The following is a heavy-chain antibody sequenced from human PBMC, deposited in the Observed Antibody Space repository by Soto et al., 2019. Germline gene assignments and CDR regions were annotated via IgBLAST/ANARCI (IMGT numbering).Heavy chain of an antibody. CDR2: ISAYNGNT. CDR3: ARDGGYSYGPNWFDP. CDR1: GYKVTSYV. D-gene: IGHD5-18*01. Sequence: GDSGNVSCKAYGYKVTSYVISWVLQAPGQGLEWMGWISAYNGNTNYAQKLQGRVTMTTDTSTSTAYMELRSLRSDDTAVYYCARDGGYSYGPNWFDPWGQGTLLTVSS. V-gene: IGHV1-18*04. J-gene: IGHJ5*02.